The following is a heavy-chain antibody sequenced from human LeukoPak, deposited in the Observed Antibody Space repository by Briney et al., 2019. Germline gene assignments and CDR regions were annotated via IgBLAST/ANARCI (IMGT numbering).Heavy chain of an antibody. CDR1: GFTFSDYY. D-gene: IGHD4-11*01. CDR2: ISANGITT. Sequence: PGGSLRLSCAASGFTFSDYYMGWIRQAPGQGLEWISYISANGITTYYADSVKGRFTISRDNARNSLSLYMNFLRAKDTAVYYCASSLNTVIISPYYFDYWGQGTLVTVSS. V-gene: IGHV3-11*04. CDR3: ASSLNTVIISPYYFDY. J-gene: IGHJ4*02.